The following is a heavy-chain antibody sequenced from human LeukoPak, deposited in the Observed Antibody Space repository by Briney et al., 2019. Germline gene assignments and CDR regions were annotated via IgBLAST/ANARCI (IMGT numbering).Heavy chain of an antibody. D-gene: IGHD6-19*01. CDR1: GFTLSDYW. V-gene: IGHV3-33*08. J-gene: IGHJ4*02. CDR2: IWYDGSNK. CDR3: ARELEIAVAGTLGY. Sequence: GGSLRLSCAASGFTLSDYWMHWVRQAPGKGREWVAVIWYDGSNKYYADSVKGRFTISRDHSKNTLYLQMKSLRAEDTAVYYCARELEIAVAGTLGYWGQGTLVTVSS.